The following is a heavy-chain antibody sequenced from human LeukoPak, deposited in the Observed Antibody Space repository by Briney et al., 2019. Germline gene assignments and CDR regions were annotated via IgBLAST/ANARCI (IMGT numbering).Heavy chain of an antibody. Sequence: ASVKVSCKASGYTFTGYYMHWVRQAPGQGLEWMGWINPNSGGTNYAQKFQGRVTMTRDTSINTASMELSRLTSDDTAVYYCARLFGSGRRSAFDFWGQGTMLTVSS. CDR2: INPNSGGT. CDR3: ARLFGSGRRSAFDF. D-gene: IGHD3-10*01. J-gene: IGHJ3*01. V-gene: IGHV1-2*02. CDR1: GYTFTGYY.